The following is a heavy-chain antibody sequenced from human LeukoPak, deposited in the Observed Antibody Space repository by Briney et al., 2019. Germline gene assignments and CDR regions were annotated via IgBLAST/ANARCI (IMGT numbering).Heavy chain of an antibody. V-gene: IGHV3-23*01. CDR1: GFTFSSYA. CDR2: IRGSGGST. J-gene: IGHJ5*02. Sequence: GGSLRLSCAASGFTFSSYAMSWVRQAPGKGLEWVSAIRGSGGSTYYADSVKGRFTISRDNSKNTLYLQMNSLRAEDTAVYYCAKERYYASGSYYKVNWFDPWGQGTLVTVSS. CDR3: AKERYYASGSYYKVNWFDP. D-gene: IGHD3-10*01.